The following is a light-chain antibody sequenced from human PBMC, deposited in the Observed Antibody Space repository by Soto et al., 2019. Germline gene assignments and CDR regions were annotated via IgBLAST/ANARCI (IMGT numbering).Light chain of an antibody. Sequence: DIQMTQSPYTLSASVGDRVTITCRASQSISSWLAWYQQKPGKAPKLLIYKASSLESGVPSRFSGSGSGTEFTLTISRLEPEDFAVYYCQHSGDFRWTFGQGTKVDIK. CDR2: KAS. CDR1: QSISSW. V-gene: IGKV1-5*03. CDR3: QHSGDFRWT. J-gene: IGKJ1*01.